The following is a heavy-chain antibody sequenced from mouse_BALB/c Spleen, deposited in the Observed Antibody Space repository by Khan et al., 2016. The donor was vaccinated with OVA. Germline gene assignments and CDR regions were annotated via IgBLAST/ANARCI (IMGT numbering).Heavy chain of an antibody. CDR3: ATLYGNEPY. Sequence: QVQLKESGPGLVAPSQSLSITCTVSGFSLTNYGVHWLRQPPGKGLEWLGVIWAGGSTNYNSALVSRLSISKDNSKGQVFLKMNSLQTDDTAMYYCATLYGNEPYWGQGTLVTVSA. CDR1: GFSLTNYG. CDR2: IWAGGST. D-gene: IGHD2-1*01. V-gene: IGHV2-9*02. J-gene: IGHJ3*01.